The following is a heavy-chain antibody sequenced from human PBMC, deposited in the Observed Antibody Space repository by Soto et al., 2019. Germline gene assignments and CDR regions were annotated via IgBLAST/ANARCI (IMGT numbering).Heavy chain of an antibody. CDR1: GYSISSSNW. D-gene: IGHD3-22*01. Sequence: SETLSLTCAVSGYSISSSNWWGWIRQPPGKGLEWIGYIYYSGSTYYNPSLKSRVTMSVDTSKNQFSLKLSSVTAVDTAVYYCARRAHIYYDSSGYRSGAFDIWGQGTMVTVS. CDR3: ARRAHIYYDSSGYRSGAFDI. J-gene: IGHJ3*02. CDR2: IYYSGST. V-gene: IGHV4-28*01.